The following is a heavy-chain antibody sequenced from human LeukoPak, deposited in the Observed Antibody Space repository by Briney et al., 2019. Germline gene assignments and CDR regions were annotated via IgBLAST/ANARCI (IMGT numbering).Heavy chain of an antibody. D-gene: IGHD3-22*01. Sequence: PGGSLRLSCAASGLTFSSYAMHWVRQAPGKGLEWVAVISYDGSNKYYADSVKGRFTISRDNSKNTLYLQMNSLRAEDTAVYYCARAGDYYSTGDYWGQGTLVTVSS. CDR1: GLTFSSYA. CDR3: ARAGDYYSTGDY. CDR2: ISYDGSNK. J-gene: IGHJ4*02. V-gene: IGHV3-30-3*01.